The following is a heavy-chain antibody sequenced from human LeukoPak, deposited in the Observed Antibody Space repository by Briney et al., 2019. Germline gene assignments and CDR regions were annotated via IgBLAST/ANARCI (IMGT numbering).Heavy chain of an antibody. J-gene: IGHJ6*02. CDR1: GFTFSSYA. D-gene: IGHD3-10*01. V-gene: IGHV3-30-3*01. CDR3: ARDLYYYGSGSYLIYYGMDV. CDR2: ISYDGSNK. Sequence: GGSLRLSCAASGFTFSSYAMHWVRQAPGKGLEWVAVISYDGSNKYYADSVKGRFTISRDNSKSTLYLQMNSLRAEDTAVYYCARDLYYYGSGSYLIYYGMDVWGQGTTVTVSS.